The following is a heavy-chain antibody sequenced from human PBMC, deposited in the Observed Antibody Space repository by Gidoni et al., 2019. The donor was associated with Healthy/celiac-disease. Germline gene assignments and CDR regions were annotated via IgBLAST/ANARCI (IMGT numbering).Heavy chain of an antibody. CDR2: ISSSSSYI. V-gene: IGHV3-21*01. J-gene: IGHJ4*02. CDR3: ARDERNDYSNYVGPIDY. Sequence: EVQLVESGGGLVKPGGSLRLSCAASGFTFSSYSMNWVRQAPGKGLEWVSSISSSSSYIYYADSVKCRFTISRDNAKNSLYLQMNSLRAEDTAVYYCARDERNDYSNYVGPIDYWGQGTLVTVSS. D-gene: IGHD4-4*01. CDR1: GFTFSSYS.